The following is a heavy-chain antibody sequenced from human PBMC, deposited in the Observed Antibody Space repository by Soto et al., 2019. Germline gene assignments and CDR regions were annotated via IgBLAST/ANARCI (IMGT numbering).Heavy chain of an antibody. CDR3: ARDDPTGSHFFDD. CDR2: IYSNGSI. V-gene: IGHV3-53*01. CDR1: GFTISSSH. D-gene: IGHD2-8*02. Sequence: EVELVESGGGPIQPGGSLRLSCAASGFTISSSHMSWVRQAPGKGLQWVSVIYSNGSISYAADVKGGFTVSRDHVKNILLLQMSRLRVEATAVYFCARDDPTGSHFFDDWGQGTLASVS. J-gene: IGHJ4*02.